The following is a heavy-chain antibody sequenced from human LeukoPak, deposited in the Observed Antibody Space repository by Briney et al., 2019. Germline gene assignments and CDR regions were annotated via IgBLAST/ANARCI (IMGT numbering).Heavy chain of an antibody. J-gene: IGHJ4*02. V-gene: IGHV4-59*12. CDR2: ISYSGST. CDR1: DGSISGYY. CDR3: ARDPHY. Sequence: SETLSLTCIVSDGSISGYYWSWIRQPPGKGLEWIGYISYSGSTNYNPSLKSRVTISVDTSKNQFSLKLSSVTAADTAVYYCARDPHYWGQGTLVTVSS.